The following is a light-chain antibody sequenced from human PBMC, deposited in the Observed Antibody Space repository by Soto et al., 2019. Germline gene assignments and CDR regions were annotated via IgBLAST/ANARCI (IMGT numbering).Light chain of an antibody. J-gene: IGLJ1*01. Sequence: QSVLTQPPSVSGAPGQRVTISCTGSTSNIGAGFDVHWYQQVPGTAPKLLIYGNKNRPSGVPDRFSAFNSGASVSLTITGLQAEDEADYYCQSYDRSLSGFYVFGTGTKLTVL. CDR3: QSYDRSLSGFYV. CDR2: GNK. CDR1: TSNIGAGFD. V-gene: IGLV1-40*01.